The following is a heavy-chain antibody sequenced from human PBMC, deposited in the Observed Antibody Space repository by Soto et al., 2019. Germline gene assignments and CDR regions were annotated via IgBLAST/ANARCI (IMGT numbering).Heavy chain of an antibody. D-gene: IGHD2-15*01. J-gene: IGHJ4*02. CDR1: GGSMRRYC. CDR2: INYFGST. Sequence: PSEPLSLTYTVYGGSMRRYCWTWIRKTPGEGLEWIGEINYFGSTVSSSSLKSRVTMSIDTSKKEFSVKLTSVTAADTAIYYCAKKHYSGFDIWGQGILARVSS. CDR3: AKKHYSGFDI. V-gene: IGHV4-34*01.